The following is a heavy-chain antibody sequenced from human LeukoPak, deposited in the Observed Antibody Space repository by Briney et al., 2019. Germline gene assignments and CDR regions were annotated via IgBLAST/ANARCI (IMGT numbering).Heavy chain of an antibody. Sequence: PSETLSLTCTVSGGSISSSSYSWGWIRQPAGKGLEWIGRMYTSGSTNYNPSLESRVTISVDTSKNQFSLKLSSVTAADTAVYYCARGEKGSSSGSINYWGQGTLVTVSS. CDR3: ARGEKGSSSGSINY. CDR2: MYTSGST. V-gene: IGHV4-61*02. CDR1: GGSISSSSYS. J-gene: IGHJ4*02. D-gene: IGHD6-6*01.